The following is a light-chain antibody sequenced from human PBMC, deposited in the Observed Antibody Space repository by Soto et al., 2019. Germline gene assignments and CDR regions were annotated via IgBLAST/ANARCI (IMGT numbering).Light chain of an antibody. Sequence: EIVLTQSPATLSLSPGDSATLSCTASEDIRIFLAWYQQKPGQAPRLRISNAPQMATGIPATFAGSGSGTDFTLTISSLGPEDFAVYYCQERYHWPPLTFGGGTKVEIK. CDR2: NAP. CDR3: QERYHWPPLT. V-gene: IGKV3-11*01. CDR1: EDIRIF. J-gene: IGKJ4*01.